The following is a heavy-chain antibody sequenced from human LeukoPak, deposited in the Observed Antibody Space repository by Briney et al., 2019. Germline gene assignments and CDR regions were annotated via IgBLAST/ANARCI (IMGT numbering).Heavy chain of an antibody. CDR2: IWYDGSNK. V-gene: IGHV3-33*01. D-gene: IGHD3-22*01. CDR1: GFTFSSYG. Sequence: GRSLRHSCAASGFTFSSYGMHWVRPAPGKGLEWGAVIWYDGSNKYYADTVKGRFTISRDNSKNTLYLQMNSLRAEDTAVYYCARGRIDYYDSSGYRQIRYYFDYWGQGTLVTVSS. J-gene: IGHJ4*02. CDR3: ARGRIDYYDSSGYRQIRYYFDY.